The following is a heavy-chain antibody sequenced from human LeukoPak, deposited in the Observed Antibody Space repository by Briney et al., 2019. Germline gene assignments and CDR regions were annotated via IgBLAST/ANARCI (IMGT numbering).Heavy chain of an antibody. CDR3: ARAGYSGLDWFDP. CDR1: GYSISSGFY. D-gene: IGHD6-19*01. CDR2: MYHSGST. V-gene: IGHV4-38-2*01. J-gene: IGHJ5*02. Sequence: SETLSLTCAVSGYSISSGFYWGWIRQPPGKGLEWIGSMYHSGSTYYNPSLQNRVTISVDTSTNQFPLKLRSVTAADTALYYCARAGYSGLDWFDPWGQGTLVTVSS.